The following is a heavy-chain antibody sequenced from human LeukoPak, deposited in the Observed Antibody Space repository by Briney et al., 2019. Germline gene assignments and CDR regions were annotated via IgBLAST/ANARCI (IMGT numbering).Heavy chain of an antibody. D-gene: IGHD1-26*01. CDR1: GGSIGSYY. J-gene: IGHJ3*02. CDR3: ATSGYSGFLDAFDI. CDR2: IYYSGST. V-gene: IGHV4-59*01. Sequence: SETLSLTCTVSGGSIGSYYWSWIRQPPGKGLEWIGYIYYSGSTNYNPSLKSRVTISVDTSKNQFSLKLSSVTAADTAVYYCATSGYSGFLDAFDIWGQGTVVTVSS.